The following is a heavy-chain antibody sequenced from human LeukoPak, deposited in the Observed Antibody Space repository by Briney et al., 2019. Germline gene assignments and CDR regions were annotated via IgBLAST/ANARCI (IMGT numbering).Heavy chain of an antibody. J-gene: IGHJ4*02. D-gene: IGHD6-13*01. V-gene: IGHV4-59*08. CDR2: INYTGST. CDR1: GGSISSYY. Sequence: SETLSLTCTVSGGSISSYYWSWIRQPPGKGLEWIGYINYTGSTNYNPSLKSRVTISVDTSENKLSLRLTSVTAADTAVYYCARQTYSSSWFRPFDYWGQGNLVTVSS. CDR3: ARQTYSSSWFRPFDY.